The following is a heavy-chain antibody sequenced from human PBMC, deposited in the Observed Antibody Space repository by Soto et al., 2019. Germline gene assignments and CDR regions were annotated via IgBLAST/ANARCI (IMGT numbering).Heavy chain of an antibody. Sequence: PSETLSLTCAVSGGSISSVGYSWSWIRQPPGKGLEWIGYIYHSGSTYYNPSLKSRVTISVDRSKNQFSLKLSSVTAADTAVYYCARRLYYDSSGFEGGGMDVWGQGTTVTVSS. CDR1: GGSISSVGYS. V-gene: IGHV4-30-2*01. CDR2: IYHSGST. J-gene: IGHJ6*02. CDR3: ARRLYYDSSGFEGGGMDV. D-gene: IGHD3-22*01.